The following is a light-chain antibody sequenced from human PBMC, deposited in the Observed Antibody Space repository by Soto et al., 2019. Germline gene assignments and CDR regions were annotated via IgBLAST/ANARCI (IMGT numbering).Light chain of an antibody. CDR1: SSDVGGYNY. CDR3: SSYTSSYSYV. J-gene: IGLJ1*01. V-gene: IGLV2-14*03. CDR2: DVS. Sequence: QSVLTQPASVSGSPGQSITISCTGTSSDVGGYNYVSWYQQHPGKAPKLMIYDVSSRPSGVSYRFSGSKSGNTASLTISGLQAEDEADYYCSSYTSSYSYVFGGGTKVTVL.